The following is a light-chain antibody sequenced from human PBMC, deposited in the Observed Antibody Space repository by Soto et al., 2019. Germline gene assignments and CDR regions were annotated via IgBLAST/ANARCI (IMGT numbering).Light chain of an antibody. CDR1: SGHSSYI. Sequence: QSVLTQSSSASASLGSSVKLTCTLSSGHSSYIIAWHQQQPGKAPRYLMKLEGSGSYNKGSGVPDRFSGSSSGADRYPTISNLQSEDEADYYCETWDSKGVVFGGGTKLTVL. CDR3: ETWDSKGVV. CDR2: LEGSGSY. V-gene: IGLV4-60*03. J-gene: IGLJ2*01.